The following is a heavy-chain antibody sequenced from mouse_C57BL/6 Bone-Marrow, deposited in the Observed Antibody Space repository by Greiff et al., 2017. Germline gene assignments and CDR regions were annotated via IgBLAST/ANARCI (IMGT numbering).Heavy chain of an antibody. CDR2: IDPENGDT. V-gene: IGHV14-4*01. CDR1: GFNIKDDY. Sequence: EVQLQQSGAELVRPGASVKLSCTASGFNIKDDYMHWVKQRPEQGLEWIGWIDPENGDTEYASKFQGKATITADTSANTAYLQLSSLTSEDTAVXYCTNGNYQDYWGQGTTLTVSS. D-gene: IGHD2-1*01. J-gene: IGHJ2*01. CDR3: TNGNYQDY.